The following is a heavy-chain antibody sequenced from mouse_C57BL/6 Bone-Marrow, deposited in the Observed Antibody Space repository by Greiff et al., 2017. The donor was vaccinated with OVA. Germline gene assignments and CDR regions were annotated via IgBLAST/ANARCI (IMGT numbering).Heavy chain of an antibody. CDR3: ASRPDYYGSPWFAY. Sequence: QVQLQQPGAELVKPGASVKMSCKASGYTFTSYWITWVKQRPGQGLEWIGDIYPGSGSTNYNEKFKSKATLTVDTSSSTAYMQLSSLTSEDSAVYYCASRPDYYGSPWFAYWGQGTLVTVSA. D-gene: IGHD1-1*01. J-gene: IGHJ3*01. V-gene: IGHV1-55*01. CDR1: GYTFTSYW. CDR2: IYPGSGST.